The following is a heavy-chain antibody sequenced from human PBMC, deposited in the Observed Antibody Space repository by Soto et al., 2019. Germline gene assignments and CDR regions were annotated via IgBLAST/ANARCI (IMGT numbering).Heavy chain of an antibody. CDR3: AREIAVAGPPNFDY. V-gene: IGHV3-33*01. D-gene: IGHD6-19*01. Sequence: GGSLRLSCAASGFTFSSYGMHWVRQAPGKGLEWVAVIWYDGSNKYYADSVKGRFTISRDNSKNTLYLQMNSLRAEDTAVYYCAREIAVAGPPNFDYWGQGTLVTVSS. J-gene: IGHJ4*02. CDR2: IWYDGSNK. CDR1: GFTFSSYG.